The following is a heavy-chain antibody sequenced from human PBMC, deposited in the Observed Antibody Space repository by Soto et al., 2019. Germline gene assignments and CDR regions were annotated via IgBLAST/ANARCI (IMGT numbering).Heavy chain of an antibody. CDR3: ARHDDLYTSFDY. V-gene: IGHV4-39*01. CDR2: SHSSGSS. Sequence: QLQLQESGPGLVKPSETVSLTCAVSGASVSSTSYYWAWIRQPPGRGLEWVGTSHSSGSSYYNPSLQSRVTMSLDTSKNQFSLRLTSVTAPDTAVYFCARHDDLYTSFDYWGQGALLRVSS. CDR1: GASVSSTSYY. D-gene: IGHD2-2*02. J-gene: IGHJ4*02.